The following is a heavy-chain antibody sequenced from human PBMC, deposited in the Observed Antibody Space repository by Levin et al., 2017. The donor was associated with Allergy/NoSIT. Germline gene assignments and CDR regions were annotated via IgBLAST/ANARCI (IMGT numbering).Heavy chain of an antibody. CDR1: GFTFSTYI. CDR2: LSSDETFK. D-gene: IGHD6-13*01. CDR3: AREGYSTSRGLGDAFDI. Sequence: GGSLRLSCAASGFTFSTYIMHWVRQAPGKGLEWVAVLSSDETFKYYADSVKGRFTISRDNSKNTLYLQMNSLRAEDTAVYYCAREGYSTSRGLGDAFDIWGQGTMVTVSS. J-gene: IGHJ3*02. V-gene: IGHV3-30-3*01.